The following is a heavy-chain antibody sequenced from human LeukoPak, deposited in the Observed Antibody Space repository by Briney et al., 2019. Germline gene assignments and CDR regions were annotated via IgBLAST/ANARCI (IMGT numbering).Heavy chain of an antibody. J-gene: IGHJ4*02. CDR2: IYPGDSDI. V-gene: IGHV5-51*01. CDR1: GYSFTNYW. CDR3: ARGSQVPVYDY. Sequence: GESLKISCKGSGYSFTNYWIGWVRQMPGKGLEWMGIIYPGDSDIRYSPSFQGQVTISADKSISTAYLQCSSLKASDTAMYYCARGSQVPVYDYWGQGTLVTVSS. D-gene: IGHD3-16*01.